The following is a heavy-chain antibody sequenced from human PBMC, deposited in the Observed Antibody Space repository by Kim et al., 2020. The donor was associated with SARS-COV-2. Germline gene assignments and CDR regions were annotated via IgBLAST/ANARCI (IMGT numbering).Heavy chain of an antibody. D-gene: IGHD3-22*01. CDR1: GGTFSSYA. CDR3: SRVTIRRYYDSSGDYYFDY. CDR2: IIPIFGTA. J-gene: IGHJ4*02. Sequence: SVKVSCKASGGTFSSYAISWVRQAPGQGLEWMGGIIPIFGTANYAQKFQGRVTITADESTSTAYMELSSLRSEDKAVYYCSRVTIRRYYDSSGDYYFDYWGQGTLVTVSS. V-gene: IGHV1-69*13.